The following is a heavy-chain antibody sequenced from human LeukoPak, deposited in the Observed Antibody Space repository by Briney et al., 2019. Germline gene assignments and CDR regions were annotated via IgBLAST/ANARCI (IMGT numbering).Heavy chain of an antibody. V-gene: IGHV1-46*01. D-gene: IGHD3-22*01. Sequence: ASVKVSCKASGYTFTSYYMHWVRQAPGQGLEWMGIINPSGGSTSYAQKFQGRVTMTRDTSTSTVYMELSSLRSEDTAVYYCARDSGSSGYYLGSFTDYWGQGTLVTVSS. J-gene: IGHJ4*02. CDR1: GYTFTSYY. CDR3: ARDSGSSGYYLGSFTDY. CDR2: INPSGGST.